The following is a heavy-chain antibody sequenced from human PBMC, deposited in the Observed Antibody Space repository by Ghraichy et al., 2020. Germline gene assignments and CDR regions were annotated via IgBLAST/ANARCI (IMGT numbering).Heavy chain of an antibody. Sequence: GGSLRLSCAASGFTFSSYAMSWVHQAPGKGLEWVSAISGGGSSTYYADSVRGRFTISRDNSDKKVYLQVDSLRAEDTAVYYCAKDRRETSGLGAFDVWGQGTMVTVSS. CDR2: ISGGGSST. V-gene: IGHV3-23*01. CDR1: GFTFSSYA. CDR3: AKDRRETSGLGAFDV. J-gene: IGHJ3*01. D-gene: IGHD3-22*01.